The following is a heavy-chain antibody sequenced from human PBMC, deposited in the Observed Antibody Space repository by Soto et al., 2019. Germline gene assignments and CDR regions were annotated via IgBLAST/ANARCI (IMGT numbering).Heavy chain of an antibody. CDR3: ASPGRYSSGWRNAFDI. V-gene: IGHV3-74*01. Sequence: GGALRLSCAASGSTFSSYFMHWVRQAPGKGLVWVSRINSDGSSTNYADSVKGRFTISRDNTKNTLYVQMNSLRAEDTAVYYCASPGRYSSGWRNAFDIWGQGTMVTVSS. D-gene: IGHD6-19*01. CDR1: GSTFSSYF. CDR2: INSDGSST. J-gene: IGHJ3*02.